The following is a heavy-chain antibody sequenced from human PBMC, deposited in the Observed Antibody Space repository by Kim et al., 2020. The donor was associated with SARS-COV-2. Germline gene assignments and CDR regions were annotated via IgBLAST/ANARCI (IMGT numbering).Heavy chain of an antibody. D-gene: IGHD6-13*01. J-gene: IGHJ4*02. V-gene: IGHV4-39*01. Sequence: SETLSLTCTVSGGSISSIIYYWGWIRQPPGKGLEWIGSIYYRGSMYYNPSLKSRVTISVDTSKNQFSLKLSSVTAADTAVYYCARRPSSFRATEYYFDYWGQGTLVTVSS. CDR2: IYYRGSM. CDR1: GGSISSIIYY. CDR3: ARRPSSFRATEYYFDY.